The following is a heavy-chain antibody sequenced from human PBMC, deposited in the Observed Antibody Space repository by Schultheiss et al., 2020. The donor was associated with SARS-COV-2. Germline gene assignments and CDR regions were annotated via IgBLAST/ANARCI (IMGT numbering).Heavy chain of an antibody. Sequence: SETLSLTCTVSGGSISSGGYYWSWIRQPAGKGLEWIGRIYTSGSTNYNPSLKSRVTISVDTSKNQFSLKLSSVTAADTAVYYCAREMDAWCGGDCYYYYYGMDVWGQGTTVTVSS. D-gene: IGHD2-21*02. CDR1: GGSISSGGYY. V-gene: IGHV4-61*02. CDR2: IYTSGST. CDR3: AREMDAWCGGDCYYYYYGMDV. J-gene: IGHJ6*02.